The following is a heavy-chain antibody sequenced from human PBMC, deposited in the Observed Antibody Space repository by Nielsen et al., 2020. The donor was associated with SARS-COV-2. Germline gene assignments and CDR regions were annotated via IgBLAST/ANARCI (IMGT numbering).Heavy chain of an antibody. CDR2: ISSSSSYI. J-gene: IGHJ6*02. D-gene: IGHD3-3*01. V-gene: IGHV3-21*04. CDR1: GFTFSSYS. Sequence: GESLKISCAASGFTFSSYSMNWVRQAPGKGLEWVSSISSSSSYIYYADSVKGRFTISRDNAKNSLYLQMNSLRAEDTAVYYCARDPKVTIFGVDLYYYYGMDVWGQGTTVTVSS. CDR3: ARDPKVTIFGVDLYYYYGMDV.